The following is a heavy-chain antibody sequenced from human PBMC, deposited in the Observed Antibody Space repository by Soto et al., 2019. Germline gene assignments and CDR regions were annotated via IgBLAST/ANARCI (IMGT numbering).Heavy chain of an antibody. D-gene: IGHD6-19*01. CDR2: IWYDGSSK. CDR3: ARDSLRYSSGWLSYFDY. V-gene: IGHV3-33*01. J-gene: IGHJ4*02. Sequence: QVQLVESGGGVVQPGRSLRLSCAASGFTFSSYGMHWVRQAPGKGLEWVAVIWYDGSSKYYADSVKGRFTISRDNSKTTLYVQMNSLRAEDTVVYYCARDSLRYSSGWLSYFDYWGQATVVTVSS. CDR1: GFTFSSYG.